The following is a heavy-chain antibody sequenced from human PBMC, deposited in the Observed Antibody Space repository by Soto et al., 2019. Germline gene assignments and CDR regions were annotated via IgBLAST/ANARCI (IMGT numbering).Heavy chain of an antibody. CDR1: GGSISSGGYY. Sequence: PSETLSLTCTVSGGSISSGGYYWSWIRQHPGKGLEWIGYIYYSGSTYYNPSLKSRVTISVDTSKNQFSLKLSSVTAADTAVYYCARVLFGEIKKNIFDYWGQGTLVTVSS. J-gene: IGHJ4*02. CDR3: ARVLFGEIKKNIFDY. CDR2: IYYSGST. D-gene: IGHD3-10*02. V-gene: IGHV4-31*03.